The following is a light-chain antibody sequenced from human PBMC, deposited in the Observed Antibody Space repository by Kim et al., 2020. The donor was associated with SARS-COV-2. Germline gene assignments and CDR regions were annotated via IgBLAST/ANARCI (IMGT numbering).Light chain of an antibody. J-gene: IGLJ2*01. V-gene: IGLV2-8*01. Sequence: QAVTLSCTGTNSDVGGYNYVSWYQQHPGKAPKLMIYEVSKRPSGVPDRFAGSKSGNTASLTVSGLQAEDEADYYCSSYAGSNNLVFGGGTQLTVL. CDR3: SSYAGSNNLV. CDR2: EVS. CDR1: NSDVGGYNY.